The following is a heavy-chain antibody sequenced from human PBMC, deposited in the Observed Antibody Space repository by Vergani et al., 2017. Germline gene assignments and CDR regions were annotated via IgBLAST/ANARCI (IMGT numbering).Heavy chain of an antibody. D-gene: IGHD1-1*01. CDR3: ARLYPPFETGTTYYYYMDV. CDR2: INPNSGGT. V-gene: IGHV1-2*02. Sequence: QVQLVQSGAEVKKPGASVKVSCKASGYTFTGYYMHWVRQAPGQGLEWMGWINPNSGGTNYAQKFQGRVTMTRDTSISTAYMELSRLRSDDTAVYYCARLYPPFETGTTYYYYMDVWGKGTTVTVSS. CDR1: GYTFTGYY. J-gene: IGHJ6*03.